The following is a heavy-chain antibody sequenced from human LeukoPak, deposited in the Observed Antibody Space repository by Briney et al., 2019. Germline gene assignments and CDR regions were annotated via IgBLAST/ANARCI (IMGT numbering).Heavy chain of an antibody. Sequence: GESLKISCKGSGYSFSSYWIGWVRQMPGKGPEWMGIIYPGDSDTRYSPSFQGQVTISADKSISTAYLQWSSLKASDTAMYYCARHGGYSYGQNWFDPWGQGTLVTVSS. D-gene: IGHD5-18*01. CDR1: GYSFSSYW. V-gene: IGHV5-51*01. CDR2: IYPGDSDT. CDR3: ARHGGYSYGQNWFDP. J-gene: IGHJ5*02.